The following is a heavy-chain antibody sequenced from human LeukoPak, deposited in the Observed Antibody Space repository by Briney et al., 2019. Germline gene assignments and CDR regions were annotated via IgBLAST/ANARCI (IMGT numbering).Heavy chain of an antibody. CDR3: ARVASPLAARPYDY. Sequence: GGSLRLSCAASGFTFSSYSMNWVRQAPGKGLEWVSSISSSSSYIYYADSVKGRFTISRDNAKNSLYLQMNSLRAEDTAVYYCARVASPLAARPYDYWGQGTLVTVSS. J-gene: IGHJ4*02. CDR1: GFTFSSYS. D-gene: IGHD6-6*01. CDR2: ISSSSSYI. V-gene: IGHV3-21*01.